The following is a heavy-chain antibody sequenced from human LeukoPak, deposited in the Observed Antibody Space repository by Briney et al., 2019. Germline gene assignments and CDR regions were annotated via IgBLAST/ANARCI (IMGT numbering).Heavy chain of an antibody. V-gene: IGHV4-4*02. CDR3: ARETLGYCNDGSCYS. J-gene: IGHJ4*02. CDR2: IYHSGST. Sequence: SETLSLTCAVSGCAIRSSNWWSWVRQPPGKGLEWIGEIYHSGSTNYNPSLKSRVTISVDKSKNQFSLKLSSVTAADTAVYYCARETLGYCNDGSCYSWGQGTLVTVSS. CDR1: GCAIRSSNW. D-gene: IGHD2-15*01.